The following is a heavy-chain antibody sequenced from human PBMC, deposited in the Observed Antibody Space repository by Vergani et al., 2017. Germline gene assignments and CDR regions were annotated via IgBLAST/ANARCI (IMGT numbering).Heavy chain of an antibody. J-gene: IGHJ5*02. Sequence: QLQLQESGPGLVQPSETLSLTCTVTGGSISNDIHYWGWVRQSPGQGLEHIASIHSSGKTYYQSSLKSRVTISLDTSQNQFSLRLTSVLAADPAFYFCAKLMIFGNIPDYFDPWGQGTLVTVSS. D-gene: IGHD3/OR15-3a*01. CDR1: GGSISNDIHY. V-gene: IGHV4-39*01. CDR2: IHSSGKT. CDR3: AKLMIFGNIPDYFDP.